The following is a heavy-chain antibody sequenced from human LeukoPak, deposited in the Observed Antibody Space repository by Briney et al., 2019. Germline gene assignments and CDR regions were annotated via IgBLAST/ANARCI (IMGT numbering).Heavy chain of an antibody. J-gene: IGHJ3*02. D-gene: IGHD6-13*01. CDR3: ARARGIAGHPDAFDI. V-gene: IGHV4-34*01. Sequence: SETLSLTCAVYGGSFRGYYWSWIRQPPGKGLEWIGEINHSGSTNYNPSLKSRVTISVDTSKNQFSLKLSSVTAADTAVYYCARARGIAGHPDAFDIWGQGTMVTVSS. CDR1: GGSFRGYY. CDR2: INHSGST.